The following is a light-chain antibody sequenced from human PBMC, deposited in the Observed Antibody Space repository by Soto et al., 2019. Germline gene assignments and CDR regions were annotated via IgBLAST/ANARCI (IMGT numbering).Light chain of an antibody. V-gene: IGLV2-8*01. CDR1: SSDVGGYDY. CDR3: SSFVAGNNYWV. Sequence: QSVLTQPPSASGSPGRSVTISCTGTSSDVGGYDYVSWFQQHPGKAPKLIIYEVTKRPSGVPDRFSASKSGNTASLTVSGLQPEDEADYYCSSFVAGNNYWVFGAGTQLTVL. J-gene: IGLJ3*02. CDR2: EVT.